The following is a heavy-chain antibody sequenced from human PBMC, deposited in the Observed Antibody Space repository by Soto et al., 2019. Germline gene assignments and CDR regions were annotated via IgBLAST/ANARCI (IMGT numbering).Heavy chain of an antibody. CDR3: ARDPSIVLVPAATYYYYYYGMDV. J-gene: IGHJ6*02. Sequence: PGGSLRLSCAASGFTFSSYWMSWVRQAPGKGLEWVANIKQDGSEKYYVDSVKGRFTISRDNAKSSLYLQMNSLRAEDTAVYYCARDPSIVLVPAATYYYYYYGMDVWGQGTTVTVSS. V-gene: IGHV3-7*01. D-gene: IGHD2-2*01. CDR1: GFTFSSYW. CDR2: IKQDGSEK.